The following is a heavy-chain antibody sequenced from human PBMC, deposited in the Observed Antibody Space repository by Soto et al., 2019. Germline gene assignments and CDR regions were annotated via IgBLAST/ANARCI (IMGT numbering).Heavy chain of an antibody. D-gene: IGHD3-10*01. J-gene: IGHJ4*02. CDR1: GGIFSTYA. CDR2: IIPIFGTP. Sequence: QVQLVQSGAEVKKPGSSVKVSCKASGGIFSTYAISWLRQAPGQGLEWMGGIIPIFGTPNYAQRFQGRVTITADESTTTSYMELSRLKSEYTAVYYCARDREDYGSGNYYNRIDFWGQGTLVTVSS. V-gene: IGHV1-69*01. CDR3: ARDREDYGSGNYYNRIDF.